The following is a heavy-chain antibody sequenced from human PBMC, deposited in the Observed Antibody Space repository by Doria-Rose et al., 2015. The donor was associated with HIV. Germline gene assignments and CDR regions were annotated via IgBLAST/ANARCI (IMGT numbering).Heavy chain of an antibody. Sequence: QVQLVQSGPVLVKPTETLTLTCTASGVSLSSPGMGVSWIRQPPGKALEWLANIFSVDERCYKTSLKSRLTISRGTSKCQVVLTMTDMDPVDTATYYCARIKSSRWYHKYYFDFWGQGTLVIVSA. D-gene: IGHD6-13*01. J-gene: IGHJ4*02. CDR1: GVSLSSPGMG. CDR2: IFSVDER. CDR3: ARIKSSRWYHKYYFDF. V-gene: IGHV2-26*01.